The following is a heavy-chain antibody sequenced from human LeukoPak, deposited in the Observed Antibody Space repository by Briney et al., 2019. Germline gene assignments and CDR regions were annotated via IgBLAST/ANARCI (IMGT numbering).Heavy chain of an antibody. D-gene: IGHD1-14*01. V-gene: IGHV1-18*01. CDR1: GYTVTSNG. CDR2: ISAYNGNT. CDR3: ARQNPKVGYLDY. Sequence: GASVKLSCKASGYTVTSNGISWVRQAPGQGLEWMGWISAYNGNTNYAQKLQGRVTMTTDTSTSTAYMELRSLRSDDTAVYYCARQNPKVGYLDYWGQGTLVTVSS. J-gene: IGHJ4*02.